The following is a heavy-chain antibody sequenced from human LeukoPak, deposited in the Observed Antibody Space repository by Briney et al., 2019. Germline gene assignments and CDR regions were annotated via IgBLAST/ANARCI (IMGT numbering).Heavy chain of an antibody. CDR3: ARDPQGEMATIGAFDI. V-gene: IGHV3-30*04. D-gene: IGHD5-24*01. J-gene: IGHJ3*02. CDR2: ISSDGSNK. Sequence: PGGSLRLSCAASGFTFSSYAMHWVRQAPGKGLEGVAVISSDGSNKYYADSVKGRFTISRDNSKNTRYLQMTSLRAEDTAVYYCARDPQGEMATIGAFDIWGQGTMVTVSS. CDR1: GFTFSSYA.